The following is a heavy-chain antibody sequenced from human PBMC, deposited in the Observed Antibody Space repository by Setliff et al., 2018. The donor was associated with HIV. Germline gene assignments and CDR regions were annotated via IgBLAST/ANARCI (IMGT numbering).Heavy chain of an antibody. J-gene: IGHJ4*02. CDR1: GFTFSDYS. CDR3: AKAKSSRMGPPFTDLDY. CDR2: ISSISTTT. Sequence: GGSLRLSCEASGFTFSDYSMNWVRQAPGKGLEWISYISSISTTTHYADSVKGRFTITRDNAKDSLYLQMNSLRAEDTAVYYCAKAKSSRMGPPFTDLDYWGQGTQVTVSS. D-gene: IGHD2-8*01. V-gene: IGHV3-48*01.